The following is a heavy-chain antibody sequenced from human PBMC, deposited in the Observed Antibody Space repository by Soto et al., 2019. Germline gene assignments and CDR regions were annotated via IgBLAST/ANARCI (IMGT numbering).Heavy chain of an antibody. Sequence: WASVKVSCKASGYTFTSYGISWVRQAPGQGLEWMGWISAYNGNTNYAQKLQGRVTMTTDTSTSTAYMELRSLRSDDTAVYYCARDTRGNTVIRPYFDLWGRGTLVTVSS. D-gene: IGHD4-17*01. J-gene: IGHJ2*01. CDR2: ISAYNGNT. V-gene: IGHV1-18*04. CDR3: ARDTRGNTVIRPYFDL. CDR1: GYTFTSYG.